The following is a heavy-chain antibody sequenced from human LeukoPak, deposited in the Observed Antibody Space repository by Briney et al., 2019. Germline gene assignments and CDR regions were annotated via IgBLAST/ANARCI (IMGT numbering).Heavy chain of an antibody. J-gene: IGHJ4*02. CDR1: GGSISSYY. Sequence: SETLSLTCTVSGGSISSYYWSWIRQPPGRGLEWIGYIYYSGSTNYNPSLKSRVTISVDTSKNQFSLKMSSVTAADTAVYYCARYYYDSSGYYYYFDYWGQGTLVTVSS. CDR3: ARYYYDSSGYYYYFDY. V-gene: IGHV4-59*12. D-gene: IGHD3-22*01. CDR2: IYYSGST.